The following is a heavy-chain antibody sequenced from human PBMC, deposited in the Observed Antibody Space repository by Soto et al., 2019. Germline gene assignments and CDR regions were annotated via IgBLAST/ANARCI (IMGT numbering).Heavy chain of an antibody. CDR2: IYYSGST. J-gene: IGHJ4*02. CDR3: ARAEGPYSSSWYTY. Sequence: SETLSLTCTVSGGSISSGGYYWSWIRQHPGKGLEWIGDIYYSGSTYYNPSLKSRVTISVDTSKNQFSLKLSSVTAADTAVYYCARAEGPYSSSWYTYWGQGTLVTVSS. D-gene: IGHD6-13*01. V-gene: IGHV4-31*03. CDR1: GGSISSGGYY.